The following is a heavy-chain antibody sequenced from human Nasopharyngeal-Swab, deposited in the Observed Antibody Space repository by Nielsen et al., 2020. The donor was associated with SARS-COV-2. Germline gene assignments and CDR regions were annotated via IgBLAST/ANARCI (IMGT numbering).Heavy chain of an antibody. CDR2: IYPGDSDT. V-gene: IGHV5-51*01. CDR3: ARLLLSKYFDY. J-gene: IGHJ4*02. Sequence: GESLKISCKGSGYIFSNYWIGWVRQMPGKGLEWVGIIYPGDSDTRYSPSFQGQVTISADKSISTTYLQLSSLKASDTAMYYCARLLLSKYFDYWGQGTLVTVSS. CDR1: GYIFSNYW.